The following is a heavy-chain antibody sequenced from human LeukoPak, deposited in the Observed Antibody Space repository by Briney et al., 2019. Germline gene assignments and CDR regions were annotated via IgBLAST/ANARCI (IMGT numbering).Heavy chain of an antibody. V-gene: IGHV3-11*01. CDR1: GFTFSDYY. Sequence: GGSLRLSCADSGFTFSDYYMSWIRQAPRKGLEGVSYISSSGSTVYYADSVKGRFTISRDNAKNSLYLQMNSLRAEDTAVYYCARDSSSWNNWFDPWGQGTLVTVSS. J-gene: IGHJ5*02. CDR2: ISSSGSTV. CDR3: ARDSSSWNNWFDP. D-gene: IGHD6-13*01.